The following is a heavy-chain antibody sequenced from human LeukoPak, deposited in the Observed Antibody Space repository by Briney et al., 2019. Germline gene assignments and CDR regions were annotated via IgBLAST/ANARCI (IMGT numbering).Heavy chain of an antibody. V-gene: IGHV5-51*01. D-gene: IGHD3-22*01. Sequence: GESLKISCKGSGYSFTSYWIGWVRQMPGKGLEWMGIIYPGDSDTRYSPSFQGQVTISADKSISTAYLQWSRLKASDTAMYYCARGASGDYYDSSGYYYWFDPWGQGTLVTVSS. CDR1: GYSFTSYW. CDR2: IYPGDSDT. J-gene: IGHJ5*02. CDR3: ARGASGDYYDSSGYYYWFDP.